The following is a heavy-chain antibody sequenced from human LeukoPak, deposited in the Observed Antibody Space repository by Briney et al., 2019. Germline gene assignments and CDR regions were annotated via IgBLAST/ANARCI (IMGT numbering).Heavy chain of an antibody. CDR1: GGSISSYY. Sequence: PSETLSLTCTVSGGSISSYYWSWIRQPPGKGLEWIGYIYYSGSTNYNPSLKSRVTISVDTSKNQFSLKLTSVTAADTAVYYCTRTTEGGYTYGYFYYYYMDVWGKGTTVTISS. CDR3: TRTTEGGYTYGYFYYYYMDV. CDR2: IYYSGST. V-gene: IGHV4-59*01. J-gene: IGHJ6*03. D-gene: IGHD5-18*01.